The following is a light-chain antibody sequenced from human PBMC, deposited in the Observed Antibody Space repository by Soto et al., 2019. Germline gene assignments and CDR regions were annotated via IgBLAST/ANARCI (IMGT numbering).Light chain of an antibody. Sequence: VLTQPASVSDSPGQSITISCTGTSSDVGGSNFVSWYQQHPGKPPKLIIYDVANRPSGVSNRFSGSKSGSTASLIISRLQTEDEADYYCVSYTSSTTYVFGTGTKV. J-gene: IGLJ1*01. CDR2: DVA. CDR3: VSYTSSTTYV. CDR1: SSDVGGSNF. V-gene: IGLV2-14*03.